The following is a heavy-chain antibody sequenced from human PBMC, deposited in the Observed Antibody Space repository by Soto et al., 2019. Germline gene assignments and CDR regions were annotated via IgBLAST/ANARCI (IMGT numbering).Heavy chain of an antibody. V-gene: IGHV4-4*07. J-gene: IGHJ4*02. CDR1: GGSISNYY. Sequence: QVQLQESGPGLVKPSETLSLTCTVSGGSISNYYWSWIRQPPGKGLEWIGRIYPSGSPNYNPSLKSRVTMSVDTSKNQFSLKLSSVTAADTAVYYCARNSRYSSSWYYFDYWGQGTLVTVSS. CDR2: IYPSGSP. CDR3: ARNSRYSSSWYYFDY. D-gene: IGHD6-13*01.